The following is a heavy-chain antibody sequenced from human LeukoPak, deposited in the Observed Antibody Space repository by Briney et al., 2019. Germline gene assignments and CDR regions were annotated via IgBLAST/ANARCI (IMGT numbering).Heavy chain of an antibody. CDR3: AKTYYYDSSGYCDY. CDR1: GFTFSSYW. J-gene: IGHJ4*02. D-gene: IGHD3-22*01. V-gene: IGHV3-7*01. Sequence: GGSLRLSCAASGFTFSSYWMSWVRQAPGKGLEWVANIKQDGSEKYYVDSVKGRFTISRDNSKNTLYLQMNSLRAEDTAVYYCAKTYYYDSSGYCDYWGQGTLVTVSS. CDR2: IKQDGSEK.